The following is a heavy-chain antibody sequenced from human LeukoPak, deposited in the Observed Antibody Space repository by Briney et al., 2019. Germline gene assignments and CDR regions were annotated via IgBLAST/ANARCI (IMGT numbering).Heavy chain of an antibody. CDR1: SGSISSYY. Sequence: SETLSLTCTVSSGSISSYYWSWIRQPPGKGLEWIGYIYYSGSTNYNPSLKSRVTISVDTSKNQFSLKLSSVTAADTAVYYCARQFSGSYFHSDWFDPWGQGTLVTVSS. J-gene: IGHJ5*02. V-gene: IGHV4-59*01. D-gene: IGHD3-10*01. CDR3: ARQFSGSYFHSDWFDP. CDR2: IYYSGST.